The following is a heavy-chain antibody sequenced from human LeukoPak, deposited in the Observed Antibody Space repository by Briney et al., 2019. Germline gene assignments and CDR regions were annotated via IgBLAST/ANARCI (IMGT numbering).Heavy chain of an antibody. CDR1: GFTFSGSA. D-gene: IGHD4-17*01. Sequence: PGGSLKLSCAGSGFTFSGSAMHWVRQSPGKGLEGVGRIRSKANDHATAYAASVRGRFTISRADSENTAYLQMNSLKTEDTAIYYCTRRLMTTVNDYWGQGTLVTVSS. CDR3: TRRLMTTVNDY. CDR2: IRSKANDHAT. V-gene: IGHV3-73*01. J-gene: IGHJ4*02.